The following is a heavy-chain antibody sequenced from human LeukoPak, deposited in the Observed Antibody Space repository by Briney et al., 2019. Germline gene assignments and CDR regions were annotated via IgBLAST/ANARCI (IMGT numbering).Heavy chain of an antibody. CDR2: LYRGGTA. D-gene: IGHD4-17*01. CDR1: GFTVRSNY. J-gene: IGHJ4*02. V-gene: IGHV3-66*01. CDR3: ARDHDGGDYFFDY. Sequence: TGGSLRLSCAASGFTVRSNYMSWVRQAPGKGLEWVSVLYRGGTANYADSVQGRFIISRDNSKNTLYLQMNSLRAEDTAVYYCARDHDGGDYFFDYWGQGTLVTVSS.